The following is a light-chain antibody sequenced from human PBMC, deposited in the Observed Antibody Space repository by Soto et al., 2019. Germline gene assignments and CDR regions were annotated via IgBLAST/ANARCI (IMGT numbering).Light chain of an antibody. CDR1: QSISSW. V-gene: IGKV1-5*01. J-gene: IGKJ1*01. CDR2: DAS. Sequence: DIQMTQSPSTLSASVGDRVTITCRASQSISSWVAWYQQKPGKAPNLLIYDASSLESGVPSRFSGSQSGTEFTLTISSLQPDDLATYYCQHYNTYSPTFGQGTKVDIK. CDR3: QHYNTYSPT.